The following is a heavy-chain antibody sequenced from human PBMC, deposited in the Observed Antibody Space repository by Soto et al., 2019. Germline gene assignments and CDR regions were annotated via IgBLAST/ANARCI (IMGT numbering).Heavy chain of an antibody. CDR2: ISSSGSTI. CDR3: ARSGITIFGAPHWFDP. CDR1: GFTFSDYY. D-gene: IGHD3-3*01. Sequence: AGGSLRLSCAASGFTFSDYYMSWIRQAPGKGLEWVSYISSSGSTIYYADSVKGRSTISRDNAKNSLYLQMNSLRAEDTAVYYCARSGITIFGAPHWFDPWGQGTLVTVSS. J-gene: IGHJ5*02. V-gene: IGHV3-11*01.